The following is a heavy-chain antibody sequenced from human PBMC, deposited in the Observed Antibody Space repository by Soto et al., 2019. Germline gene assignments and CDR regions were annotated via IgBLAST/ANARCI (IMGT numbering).Heavy chain of an antibody. J-gene: IGHJ4*02. CDR1: GGSISSYY. CDR3: ARSHGLY. V-gene: IGHV4-59*01. Sequence: SETLSLTCTVSGGSISSYYYWTWIRQPPGKGLEWIGYISYSGSTKYNPSLKSRVTISMDSSKNQFSLKVSSVTAADTAVYFCARSHGLYWGQGALVTVSS. CDR2: ISYSGST.